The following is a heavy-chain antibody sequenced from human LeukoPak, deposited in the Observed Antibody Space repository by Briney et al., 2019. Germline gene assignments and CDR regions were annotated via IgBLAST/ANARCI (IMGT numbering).Heavy chain of an antibody. CDR2: IRKATEGGAT. CDR1: GFTFSNVW. V-gene: IGHV3-15*01. CDR3: DSAMWGSQCTCPDY. D-gene: IGHD3-16*01. J-gene: IGHJ4*02. Sequence: PGGSLRLSCAASGFTFSNVWMGWFRQAPGKGLEWVGRIRKATEGGATDYAAPVQGRFTISRDDSSNTLYLQMNSLKTEDTAVYFCDSAMWGSQCTCPDYWGQGTLVTVSS.